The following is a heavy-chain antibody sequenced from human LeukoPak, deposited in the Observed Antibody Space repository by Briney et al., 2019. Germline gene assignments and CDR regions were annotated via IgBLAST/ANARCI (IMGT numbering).Heavy chain of an antibody. CDR1: GFTVSSNH. CDR3: ARDLAYYGSGKQNY. D-gene: IGHD3-10*01. Sequence: GGSLRLSCAASGFTVSSNHMSWVRRAPGKGLEWVSVINSGGSTYYADSVKGRFTISRDNSKNTLYLQMNSLRAEDTAVYYCARDLAYYGSGKQNYWGQGTLVTVSS. J-gene: IGHJ4*02. CDR2: INSGGST. V-gene: IGHV3-66*01.